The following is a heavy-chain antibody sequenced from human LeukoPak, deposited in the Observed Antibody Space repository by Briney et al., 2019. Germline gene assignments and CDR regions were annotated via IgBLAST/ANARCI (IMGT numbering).Heavy chain of an antibody. D-gene: IGHD1-26*01. CDR3: ARDLDGSYDY. CDR1: GFTFSSFW. V-gene: IGHV3-7*01. CDR2: IKQDGSEK. Sequence: PGGSLRLSCAASGFTFSSFWMSWVRQAPGKGLEWVANIKQDGSEKYYVDSVKGRFTISRDNAKNSVHLQMNSLRAEDTAVYYCARDLDGSYDYWGQGTLVTVSS. J-gene: IGHJ4*02.